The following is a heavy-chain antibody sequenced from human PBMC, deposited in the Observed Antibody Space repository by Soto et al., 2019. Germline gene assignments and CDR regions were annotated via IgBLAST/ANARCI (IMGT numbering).Heavy chain of an antibody. CDR3: AWGTYYDFWSGYYMV. J-gene: IGHJ4*02. D-gene: IGHD3-3*01. CDR2: ISAYNGNT. Sequence: ASVKVSCKASGYTLTSYGISWVRQAPGQGLEWMGWISAYNGNTNYAQKLQGRVTMTTDTSTSTAYMELRSLRSDDTAVYYCAWGTYYDFWSGYYMVWGQGTPVTVSS. CDR1: GYTLTSYG. V-gene: IGHV1-18*01.